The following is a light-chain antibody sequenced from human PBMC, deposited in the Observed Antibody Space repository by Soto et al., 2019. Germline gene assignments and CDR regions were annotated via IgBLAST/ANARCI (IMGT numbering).Light chain of an antibody. CDR3: QQDQTLT. CDR2: RAS. Sequence: DIQMTQSPFTLSASVGDRVTITCRASRSISRWLAWYKQKPGKAPKLLIYRASSLESGVPSRFGGSGSGTDFTLTFSGLQADESATYYCQQDQTLTFGQGTKVEIK. J-gene: IGKJ1*01. V-gene: IGKV1-5*03. CDR1: RSISRW.